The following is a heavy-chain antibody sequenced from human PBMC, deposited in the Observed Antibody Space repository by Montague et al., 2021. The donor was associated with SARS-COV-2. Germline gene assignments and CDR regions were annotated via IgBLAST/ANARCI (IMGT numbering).Heavy chain of an antibody. CDR2: ITHSGST. CDR3: ARGRYSSSWYGTKYYFDY. CDR1: GGPFSGYY. V-gene: IGHV4-34*01. D-gene: IGHD6-13*01. Sequence: SETLSLTCAVYGGPFSGYYWSWIRQPPGKGLEWIGEITHSGSTNYNPSLKSRVTISLDTSTNQFSLKLSSVTAADTAVYYCARGRYSSSWYGTKYYFDYWGQGTLVTVSS. J-gene: IGHJ4*02.